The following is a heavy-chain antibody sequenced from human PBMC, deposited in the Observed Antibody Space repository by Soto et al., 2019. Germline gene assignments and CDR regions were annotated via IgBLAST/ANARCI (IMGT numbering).Heavy chain of an antibody. V-gene: IGHV4-34*01. D-gene: IGHD4-17*01. CDR2: INHSGST. Sequence: QVQLQQWGAGLLKPSETLSLTCAVYGGSFSGYYWSWIRQPPGKGLEWIGEINHSGSTNYNPSLKSRVTISVDTSKNQFSLKLSSVTAADTAVYYCARGLLRCPRCRWFDPWGQGTLVTVSS. J-gene: IGHJ5*02. CDR1: GGSFSGYY. CDR3: ARGLLRCPRCRWFDP.